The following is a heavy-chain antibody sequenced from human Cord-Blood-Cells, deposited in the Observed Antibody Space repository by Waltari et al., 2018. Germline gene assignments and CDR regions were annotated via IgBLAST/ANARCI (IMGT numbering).Heavy chain of an antibody. CDR2: INHSGST. D-gene: IGHD4-17*01. CDR1: GGSLSAFV. Sequence: QVQLQQWGAGLLKPSETPSLTCAVYGGSLSAFVWSWSRQHPGKGLEWIGEINHSGSTNYNPSLKSRVTISVDTSKNQFSLKLSSVTAADTAVYYCARGRDYGEGAFDIWGQGTMVTDSS. CDR3: ARGRDYGEGAFDI. V-gene: IGHV4-34*01. J-gene: IGHJ3*02.